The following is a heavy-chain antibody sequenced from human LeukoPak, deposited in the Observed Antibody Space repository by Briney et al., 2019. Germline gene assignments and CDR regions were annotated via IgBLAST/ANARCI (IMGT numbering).Heavy chain of an antibody. D-gene: IGHD3-16*01. J-gene: IGHJ6*03. Sequence: GGSLRLSCAASGFTFNNYAMSWVRQAPGKGLEWLSSISGGGDTSYYADSVRGRFTISRDTSKNMLFLQMDSLRAEDTAIYYCAKNAGDGGYYYYMDVWGKGTTVTVSS. CDR1: GFTFNNYA. CDR3: AKNAGDGGYYYYMDV. V-gene: IGHV3-23*01. CDR2: ISGGGDTS.